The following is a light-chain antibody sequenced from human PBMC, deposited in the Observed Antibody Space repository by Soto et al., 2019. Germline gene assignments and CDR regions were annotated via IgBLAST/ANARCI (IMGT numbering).Light chain of an antibody. J-gene: IGKJ2*01. Sequence: EVVLTQSPGTLSLSPGERATLSCRASENVSNNYLAWYQQKPGQAPRLLIFGSSDRAAGIPDRFSGSGSGTDFTLPISRLEPEDFAVYYCQQYGRSPPYTFGQGTKLEIK. CDR2: GSS. V-gene: IGKV3-20*01. CDR3: QQYGRSPPYT. CDR1: ENVSNNY.